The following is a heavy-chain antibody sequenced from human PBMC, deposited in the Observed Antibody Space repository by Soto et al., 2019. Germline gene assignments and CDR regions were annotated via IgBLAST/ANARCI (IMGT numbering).Heavy chain of an antibody. V-gene: IGHV4-30-4*01. Sequence: SETLSLTCDVSRGSVSSGYYYWTWIRQPPGKGLEWIGYIYHSGNTYYNPSLKSRLTISLDMSKNQFSLKLSSVNAADTAVYYCSRKSGSAYSFDSWGQGTLVTVSS. CDR2: IYHSGNT. CDR1: RGSVSSGYYY. D-gene: IGHD3-22*01. CDR3: SRKSGSAYSFDS. J-gene: IGHJ4*02.